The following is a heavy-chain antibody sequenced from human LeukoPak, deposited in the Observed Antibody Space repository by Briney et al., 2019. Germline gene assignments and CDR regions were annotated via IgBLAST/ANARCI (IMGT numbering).Heavy chain of an antibody. J-gene: IGHJ6*02. CDR3: PRSNQARYYYGMDV. Sequence: AAVKVSCKASGYTFTSYCIIWVRQAPGQGLEWMGWISAYNWNTNYAQKLQGRVTMTTDTSTSTAYRELRSLSSDATAVYYCPRSNQARYYYGMDVWGQGTTVTVSS. CDR2: ISAYNWNT. V-gene: IGHV1-18*01. D-gene: IGHD1-14*01. CDR1: GYTFTSYC.